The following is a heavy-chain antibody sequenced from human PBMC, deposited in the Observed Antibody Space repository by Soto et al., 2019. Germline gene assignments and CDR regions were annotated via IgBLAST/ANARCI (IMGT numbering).Heavy chain of an antibody. CDR1: GLIFSSHA. CDR2: VSQSGASV. V-gene: IGHV3-23*01. J-gene: IGHJ5*02. Sequence: EVQLLESGGGSVKPGGSLRLSCEGSGLIFSSHAMTWVRQPPGKGLGGSSSVSQSGASVHLPDFLKGRFSSSRDNSKNTVYLELNNLRVDDTAVYYCAKDLPLWSGYSFSENHWGQGTLVTVSS. CDR3: AKDLPLWSGYSFSENH. D-gene: IGHD3-3*01.